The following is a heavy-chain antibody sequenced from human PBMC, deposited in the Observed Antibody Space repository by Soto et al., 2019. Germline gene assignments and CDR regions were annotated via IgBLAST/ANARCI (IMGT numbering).Heavy chain of an antibody. J-gene: IGHJ4*02. Sequence: SETLSLTCTVSGYSVTRGSYWRWFRQPPEKGLEWIGSVYLSGHTYNNPSLMCRVTISIDPSKNQFSLKLTSETAADTARSFCAICRIVVSGTMVDFWGVGILVTFSS. CDR3: AICRIVVSGTMVDF. V-gene: IGHV4-38-2*02. CDR1: GYSVTRGSY. D-gene: IGHD2-21*01. CDR2: VYLSGHT.